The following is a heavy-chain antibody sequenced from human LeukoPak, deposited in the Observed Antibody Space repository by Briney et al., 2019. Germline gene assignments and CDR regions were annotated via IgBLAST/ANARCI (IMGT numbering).Heavy chain of an antibody. Sequence: PSQTLSLTCTVSGGSISSGGYYWSWIRQPPGKGLEWIGYIYYSGSTNYNPSLKSRVTISVDTSKNQFSLKLSSVTAADTAVYYCARLGVVFGWLLWGQGTLVTVSS. CDR1: GGSISSGGYY. D-gene: IGHD3-10*02. CDR3: ARLGVVFGWLL. CDR2: IYYSGST. J-gene: IGHJ4*02. V-gene: IGHV4-61*08.